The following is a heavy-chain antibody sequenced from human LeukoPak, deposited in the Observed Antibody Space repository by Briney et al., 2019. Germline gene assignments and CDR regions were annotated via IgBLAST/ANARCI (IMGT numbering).Heavy chain of an antibody. V-gene: IGHV1-3*01. CDR3: ARDTGLGCYYDSSGYYSAGRWFDP. J-gene: IGHJ5*02. CDR2: INAGNGDT. Sequence: ASLKVSCKASGYTSSSNAIHWVRQAPGQRLEWMGWINAGNGDTKYSQKFQGRVTITRDTSASTAYMELSSLRSEDTAVYYCARDTGLGCYYDSSGYYSAGRWFDPWGQGTLVTVSS. CDR1: GYTSSSNA. D-gene: IGHD3-22*01.